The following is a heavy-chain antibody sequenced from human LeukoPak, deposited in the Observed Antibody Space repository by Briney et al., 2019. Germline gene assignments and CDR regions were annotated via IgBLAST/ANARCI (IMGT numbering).Heavy chain of an antibody. J-gene: IGHJ5*02. V-gene: IGHV3-23*01. Sequence: PGGSLRLSCAASGFTFSSYAMSWVRQAPGKGLEWVSAISGSGGSTYYADSVKGRFTISRDNSKNTLYLQMNSLRAENTSVYYCAKEIEGYSHVDWFDPCGQRTLVTVSS. CDR2: ISGSGGST. CDR3: AKEIEGYSHVDWFDP. D-gene: IGHD5-18*01. CDR1: GFTFSSYA.